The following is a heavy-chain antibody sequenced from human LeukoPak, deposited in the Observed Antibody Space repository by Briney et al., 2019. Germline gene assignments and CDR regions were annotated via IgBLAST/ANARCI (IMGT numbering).Heavy chain of an antibody. Sequence: SETLSLTCTVSGGSISSYYWSWIRQPPGKGLEWIGYIYYSGSTNYNPSLKSRVTMSVDTSKNPFSLKLSSVTAADTAVYYCARTGGGSYPPDHFDLWGRGTLVTVSS. CDR1: GGSISSYY. V-gene: IGHV4-59*08. D-gene: IGHD1-26*01. CDR2: IYYSGST. J-gene: IGHJ2*01. CDR3: ARTGGGSYPPDHFDL.